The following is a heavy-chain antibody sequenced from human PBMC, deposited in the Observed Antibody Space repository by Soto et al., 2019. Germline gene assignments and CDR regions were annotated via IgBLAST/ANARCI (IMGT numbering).Heavy chain of an antibody. CDR3: ARQVELQRSGPNYYHRNILDV. J-gene: IGHJ6*02. CDR2: ISRGGGTI. Sequence: EVQLVESGGGLVQPGGSLRLSCAAYGFSLSRYEMNWVRQAPGRGPEWVSYISRGGGTIYYAGALKGRLTVSRDNAKNSLFLQMGSLRAEDTAVYYCARQVELQRSGPNYYHRNILDVWGQGTTVTVSS. D-gene: IGHD3-10*01. CDR1: GFSLSRYE. V-gene: IGHV3-48*03.